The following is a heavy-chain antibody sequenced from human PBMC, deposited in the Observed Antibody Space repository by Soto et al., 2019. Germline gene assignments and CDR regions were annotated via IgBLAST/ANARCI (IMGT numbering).Heavy chain of an antibody. J-gene: IGHJ4*02. D-gene: IGHD6-19*01. CDR1: GGSFSGYY. CDR3: ARGRVSSGWYRDY. CDR2: INHSEST. Sequence: SETLSLTCAVYGGSFSGYYSSWIRQPPGKGLEWIGEINHSESTNYNPSLNSRVTISVDTSKNHSSLKLSSVIAADTAVYYCARGRVSSGWYRDYWGQGTLVTVSS. V-gene: IGHV4-34*01.